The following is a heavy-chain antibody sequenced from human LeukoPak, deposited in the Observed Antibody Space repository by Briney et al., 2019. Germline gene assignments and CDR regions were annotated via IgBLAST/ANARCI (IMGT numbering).Heavy chain of an antibody. CDR3: ARGGARLGNSNYFDY. CDR2: ISYDGSNK. CDR1: GFIFSSYA. D-gene: IGHD4-23*01. Sequence: PGRSLRLSCAASGFIFSSYAMHWVRQAPGKGLEWVAVISYDGSNKYYADSVKGRFTISRDNSKNTLYLQMNSLRAEDTAVYYCARGGARLGNSNYFDYWGQGTLVTVSS. J-gene: IGHJ4*02. V-gene: IGHV3-30*04.